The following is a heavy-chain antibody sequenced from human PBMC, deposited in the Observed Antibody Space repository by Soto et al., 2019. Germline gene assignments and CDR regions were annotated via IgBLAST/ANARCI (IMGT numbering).Heavy chain of an antibody. CDR3: ARRLNTYYFDS. V-gene: IGHV4-30-4*01. Sequence: SETLSLTCTVSGGSISSGDYYWSWIRQPPGKGLEWIGYIYYSGSTYYNPSLKSRVTISVDTSKNQFSLKLSSVTAEDTAIYYCARRLNTYYFDSWGPGTLVTVSS. J-gene: IGHJ4*02. CDR2: IYYSGST. D-gene: IGHD2-21*02. CDR1: GGSISSGDYY.